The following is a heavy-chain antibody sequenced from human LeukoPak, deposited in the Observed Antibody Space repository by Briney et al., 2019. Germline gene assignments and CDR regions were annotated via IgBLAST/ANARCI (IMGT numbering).Heavy chain of an antibody. D-gene: IGHD3-9*01. Sequence: GASVKVSCKASGYTFTGYYVHWVRQAPGQGLEWMGWINPNSGGTNYAQKFQGRVTMTRDTSISTAYMELSRLRSDDTAMYYCARGDHYDVLTGFQTPSHLSDYWGQGTLVTVSS. CDR2: INPNSGGT. CDR3: ARGDHYDVLTGFQTPSHLSDY. J-gene: IGHJ4*02. CDR1: GYTFTGYY. V-gene: IGHV1-2*02.